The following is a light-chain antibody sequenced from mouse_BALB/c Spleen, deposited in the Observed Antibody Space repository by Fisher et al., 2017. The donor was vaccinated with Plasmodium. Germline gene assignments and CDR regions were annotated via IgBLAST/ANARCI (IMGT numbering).Light chain of an antibody. J-gene: IGKJ5*01. V-gene: IGKV5-43*01. CDR1: QTVNNN. CDR2: YTS. CDR3: QQSNSWPLT. Sequence: DIVLTQTPVTLSVTPGDSVSLSCRASQTVNNNLHWYQQKSHEYPRLLINYTSQSISGIPCRFSGSGSGTDFTLSINSVETEDFGMYFRQQSNSWPLTFGAGTKLELK.